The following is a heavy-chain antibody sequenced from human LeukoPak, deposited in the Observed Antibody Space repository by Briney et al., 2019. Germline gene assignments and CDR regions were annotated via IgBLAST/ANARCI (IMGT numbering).Heavy chain of an antibody. D-gene: IGHD3/OR15-3a*01. CDR2: IKGSIT. Sequence: PSETLCLTCTVSGGSISSDRFYWTWVRQPAGKGLEWIGRIKGSITNYNPSLKSRVNISVDTSTNQFSLKLNSLTAADTAVYYCARVPDWTYAADYWGQGTLVTVSS. CDR3: ARVPDWTYAADY. CDR1: GGSISSDRFY. V-gene: IGHV4-61*02. J-gene: IGHJ4*02.